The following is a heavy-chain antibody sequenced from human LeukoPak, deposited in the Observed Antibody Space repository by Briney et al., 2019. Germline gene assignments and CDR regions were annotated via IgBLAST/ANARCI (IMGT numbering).Heavy chain of an antibody. J-gene: IGHJ5*02. V-gene: IGHV4-39*01. CDR2: IHYSGST. CDR3: ARLWVGATSWFDP. D-gene: IGHD1-26*01. Sequence: SETLSLTCTVSGGSISSSSYYWGWIRQPPGKGLEWIGTIHYSGSTYYNPSLKSRVTISVDTSKNQFSLKLSSVTAADTAVHYCARLWVGATSWFDPWGQGTLVTVSA. CDR1: GGSISSSSYY.